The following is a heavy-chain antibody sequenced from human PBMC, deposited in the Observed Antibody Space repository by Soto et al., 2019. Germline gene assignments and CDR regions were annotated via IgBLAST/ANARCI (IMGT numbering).Heavy chain of an antibody. Sequence: QVQLVESGGGVVQPGRSLRLSCAAAGFTFSSHGMHWVRQAPGKGLEWVAVIWFDGNNKYYADSVKGRFTISRDNSKNTLYLQMNGLKAEDTAVYYCARHECLVQGSMDVWGQGTTVTVSS. D-gene: IGHD6-19*01. J-gene: IGHJ6*02. V-gene: IGHV3-33*01. CDR3: ARHECLVQGSMDV. CDR1: GFTFSSHG. CDR2: IWFDGNNK.